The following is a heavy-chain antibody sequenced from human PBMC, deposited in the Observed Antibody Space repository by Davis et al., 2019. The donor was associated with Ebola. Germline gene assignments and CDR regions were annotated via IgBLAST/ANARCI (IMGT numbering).Heavy chain of an antibody. V-gene: IGHV3-73*01. CDR1: GFTFSGSA. D-gene: IGHD3-22*01. Sequence: GESLKISCAASGFTFSGSAMHWVRQASGKGLEWVGRIRSKANSYATAYAASLKGRFTISRDDSKNTAYLQMNSLKTEDTAVYYCTTQSLTTSWVDYWGQGTLVTVSS. J-gene: IGHJ4*02. CDR2: IRSKANSYAT. CDR3: TTQSLTTSWVDY.